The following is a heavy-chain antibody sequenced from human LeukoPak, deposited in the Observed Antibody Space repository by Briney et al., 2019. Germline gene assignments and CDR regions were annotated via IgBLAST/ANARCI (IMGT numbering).Heavy chain of an antibody. J-gene: IGHJ4*02. CDR1: GFTVSGNY. V-gene: IGHV3-7*01. CDR2: VNENGREI. Sequence: GSLRLSCAASGFTVSGNYMSWVRQAPGKGLEWVAKVNENGREIYYADSVKGRFTISRDNAKNSVYLQMNNLRAEDTAVYYCAKDEVGGHFEYWGQGILVTVSS. CDR3: AKDEVGGHFEY.